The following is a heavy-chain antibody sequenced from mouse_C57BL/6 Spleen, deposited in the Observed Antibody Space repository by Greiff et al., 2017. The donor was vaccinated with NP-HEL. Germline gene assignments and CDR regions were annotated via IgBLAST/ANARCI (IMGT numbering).Heavy chain of an antibody. J-gene: IGHJ2*01. CDR1: GFTFSSYA. CDR3: ARDPTGTLYFDY. CDR2: ISDGGSYT. Sequence: VQLKESGGGLVKPGGSLKLSCAASGFTFSSYAMSWVRQTPEKRLEWVATISDGGSYTYYPDNVKGRFTISRDNAKNNLYLQMSHLKSEDTAMYYCARDPTGTLYFDYWGQGTTLTVSS. V-gene: IGHV5-4*01. D-gene: IGHD4-1*02.